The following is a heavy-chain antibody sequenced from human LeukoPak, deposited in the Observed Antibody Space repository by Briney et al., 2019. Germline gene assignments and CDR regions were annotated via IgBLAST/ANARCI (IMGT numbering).Heavy chain of an antibody. CDR3: AREELRWFDP. D-gene: IGHD1-7*01. Sequence: SETLSLTCTVSGGSISSGSYYWSWIRQPPGKGLEWIGSIYHSGSTYYNPSLKSRVTISVDTSKNQFSLKLSSVTAADTAVYYCAREELRWFDPWGQGTLVTVSS. CDR2: IYHSGST. V-gene: IGHV4-39*07. CDR1: GGSISSGSYY. J-gene: IGHJ5*02.